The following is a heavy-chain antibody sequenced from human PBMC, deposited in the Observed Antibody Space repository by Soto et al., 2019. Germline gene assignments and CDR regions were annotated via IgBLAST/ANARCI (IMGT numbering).Heavy chain of an antibody. CDR3: ASGPYCSGGSCYSVFTSPLDY. CDR1: GGTFSSYA. CDR2: IIPIFGTA. Sequence: ASVKVSCKASGGTFSSYAISWVRQAPGQGLEWMGGIIPIFGTANYAQKFQGRVTITADESTSTAYMELSSLRSEDTAVYYCASGPYCSGGSCYSVFTSPLDYWGQGTLVTVSS. V-gene: IGHV1-69*13. D-gene: IGHD2-15*01. J-gene: IGHJ4*02.